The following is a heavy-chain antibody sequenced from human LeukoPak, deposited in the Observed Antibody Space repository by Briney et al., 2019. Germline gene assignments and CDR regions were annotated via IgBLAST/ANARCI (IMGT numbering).Heavy chain of an antibody. V-gene: IGHV3-74*01. J-gene: IGHJ4*02. Sequence: GGSLRLSCVVSGFTVSSHWMRWVRQAPGMGLVWVSRISSDGNDAYYADSVKGRFTISRDSAKNTLYLQMNSLRGEDTAVYYCAKDRSWINDVCHGDFDYWGQGTLVTVSS. D-gene: IGHD2-8*01. CDR2: ISSDGNDA. CDR1: GFTVSSHW. CDR3: AKDRSWINDVCHGDFDY.